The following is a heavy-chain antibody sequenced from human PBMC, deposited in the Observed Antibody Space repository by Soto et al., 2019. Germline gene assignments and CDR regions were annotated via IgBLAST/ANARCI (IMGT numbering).Heavy chain of an antibody. D-gene: IGHD4-17*01. J-gene: IGHJ5*02. CDR1: GFTFSSYS. CDR2: ISSSSSYI. Sequence: PGGSLRLSCAASGFTFSSYSMNWVRQAPGKGLEWVSSISSSSSYIYYADSVKGRFTISRDNAKNSLYLQMNSLRAEDTAVYYCAREDYGDYAGWFDPWGQGTLVTVSS. CDR3: AREDYGDYAGWFDP. V-gene: IGHV3-21*01.